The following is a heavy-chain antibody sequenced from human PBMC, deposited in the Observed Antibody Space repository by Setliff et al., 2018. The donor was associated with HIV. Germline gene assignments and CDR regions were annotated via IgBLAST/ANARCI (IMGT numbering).Heavy chain of an antibody. CDR2: IFYSGNT. J-gene: IGHJ6*02. V-gene: IGHV4-31*03. Sequence: SETLSLTCTVSGGSISSSNYYWSWIRQHPGKGLEWIGYIFYSGNTYYNPSLKSRVTISVDTSKNQFSLKLTSVTAADTAVYYCARVGSVIQVTLFGMDVWGQGTTVTVSS. D-gene: IGHD5-18*01. CDR1: GGSISSSNYY. CDR3: ARVGSVIQVTLFGMDV.